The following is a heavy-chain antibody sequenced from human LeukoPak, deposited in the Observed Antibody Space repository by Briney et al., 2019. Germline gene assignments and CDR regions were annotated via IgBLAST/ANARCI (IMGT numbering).Heavy chain of an antibody. J-gene: IGHJ4*02. CDR2: IYYSGST. V-gene: IGHV4-31*03. D-gene: IGHD3-16*02. Sequence: SQTLSLACTVSGGSIGSGGYYWSWIRQHPGKGLEWIGYIYYSGSTYYNPSLKSRVTISVDTSKNQFSLKLSSVTAADTAVYYCARALQRAGSFWGSYRWVPHYFDYWGQGTLVTVSS. CDR3: ARALQRAGSFWGSYRWVPHYFDY. CDR1: GGSIGSGGYY.